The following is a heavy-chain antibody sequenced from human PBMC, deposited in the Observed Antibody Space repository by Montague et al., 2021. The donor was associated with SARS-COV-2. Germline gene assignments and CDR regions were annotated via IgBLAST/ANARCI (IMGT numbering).Heavy chain of an antibody. J-gene: IGHJ6*02. Sequence: SETLSLTCTVSGGSISSSSYYWGWIRQPPGKGLEWIGSIYYSGSTCYNPSLKSRVTISVDTSKNQFSLKLSSATAADTAVYYCARVPYRLLFVPRYYGMDVWGQGTTVTVSS. CDR1: GGSISSSSYY. V-gene: IGHV4-39*07. D-gene: IGHD2-2*01. CDR3: ARVPYRLLFVPRYYGMDV. CDR2: IYYSGST.